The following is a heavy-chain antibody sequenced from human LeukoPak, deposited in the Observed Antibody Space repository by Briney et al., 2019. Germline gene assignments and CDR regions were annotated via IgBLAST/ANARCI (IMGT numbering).Heavy chain of an antibody. D-gene: IGHD5-24*01. Sequence: GGSLRHSCAASGFTVSSNYMSWVRQAPGKGLEWVSVIYSGGSTYYADSVKGRFTISRDNSKNTLYLQMNSLRAEDTAVYYCARDREDGYNYYDYWGQGTLVTVSS. CDR2: IYSGGST. V-gene: IGHV3-53*01. CDR1: GFTVSSNY. CDR3: ARDREDGYNYYDY. J-gene: IGHJ4*02.